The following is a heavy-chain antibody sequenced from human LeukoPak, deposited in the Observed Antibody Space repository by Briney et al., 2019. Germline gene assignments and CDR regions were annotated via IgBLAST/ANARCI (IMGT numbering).Heavy chain of an antibody. Sequence: SETLSLTCTVSGGSISSYYWSWIRQPPGKGLEWIGYIYYSGSTNYNPSLKSRVTISVDTSKNQFSLKLSSVTAADTAVYYCARARGVAVPFDPWGQGTLVTVSS. CDR1: GGSISSYY. V-gene: IGHV4-59*01. CDR2: IYYSGST. CDR3: ARARGVAVPFDP. D-gene: IGHD6-19*01. J-gene: IGHJ5*02.